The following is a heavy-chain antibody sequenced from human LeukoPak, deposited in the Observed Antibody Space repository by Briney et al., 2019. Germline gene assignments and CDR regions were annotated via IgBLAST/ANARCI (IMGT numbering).Heavy chain of an antibody. J-gene: IGHJ3*02. V-gene: IGHV4-59*01. Sequence: SETLSLTCTVSGGSISSYYWSWIRQPPGKGLKWIGYIYYSGSTNYNPSLKSRVTISVDTSKNQFSLKLSSVTAADTAVYYCARDLDYYDSSGHYDAFDIWGQGTMVTVSS. CDR1: GGSISSYY. CDR2: IYYSGST. D-gene: IGHD3-22*01. CDR3: ARDLDYYDSSGHYDAFDI.